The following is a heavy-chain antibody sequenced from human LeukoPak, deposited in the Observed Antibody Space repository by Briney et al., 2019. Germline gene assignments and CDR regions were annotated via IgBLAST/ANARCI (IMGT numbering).Heavy chain of an antibody. CDR2: ISYDGSNK. D-gene: IGHD3-10*01. CDR1: GFTFSSYG. V-gene: IGHV3-30*18. Sequence: PGGSLRLSCAASGFTFSSYGMHWVRQAPGKGLEWVAVISYDGSNKYYADSVKGRFTISRDNSKNTLYLQMNSLRAEDTAVYYCAKDLRWFDYYSDYWGQGTLVTVSS. J-gene: IGHJ4*02. CDR3: AKDLRWFDYYSDY.